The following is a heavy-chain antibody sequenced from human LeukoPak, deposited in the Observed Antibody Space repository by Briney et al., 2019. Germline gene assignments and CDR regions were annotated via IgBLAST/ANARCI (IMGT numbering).Heavy chain of an antibody. CDR3: ARVTTRGYSYGLDY. V-gene: IGHV1-2*02. CDR2: INPNSGGT. J-gene: IGHJ4*02. Sequence: ASVEVSCKASGYTFTGYYMHWVRQAPGQGLEWMGWINPNSGGTNYAQKFQGRVTMTRDPSISTAYMELSRLRSDDTAVYYCARVTTRGYSYGLDYWGQGTLVTVSS. CDR1: GYTFTGYY. D-gene: IGHD5-18*01.